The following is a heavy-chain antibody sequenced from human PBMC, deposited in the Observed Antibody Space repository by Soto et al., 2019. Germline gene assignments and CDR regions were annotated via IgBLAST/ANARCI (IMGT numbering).Heavy chain of an antibody. D-gene: IGHD5-18*01. CDR3: ARDRTDTAMIIIDS. V-gene: IGHV3-33*01. Sequence: QVQLVESGGGVVQAGTSLRLSCAASGFTFNNHAMYWVRQAPGKGLEWVAAIWYDGSNQYYAGSVKGRFTISRDKAKNTLYLQMSSLRVEDTGVYHCARDRTDTAMIIIDSWGHGTLVSVSS. J-gene: IGHJ5*01. CDR1: GFTFNNHA. CDR2: IWYDGSNQ.